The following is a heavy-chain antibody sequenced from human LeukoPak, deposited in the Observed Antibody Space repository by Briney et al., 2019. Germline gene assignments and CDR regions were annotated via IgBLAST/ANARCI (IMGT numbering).Heavy chain of an antibody. D-gene: IGHD6-6*01. V-gene: IGHV4-31*03. CDR1: GDSISSGYYY. CDR3: ARHSRSSSYFDY. Sequence: SETLSFTCSVSGDSISSGYYYWSWIRQHPGEGLGWIGYIHYVGSTAYSPSLKSRGAISLDRSKNQFSLKLSSVTAADTAVYYCARHSRSSSYFDYWGQGTLVTVSS. J-gene: IGHJ4*02. CDR2: IHYVGST.